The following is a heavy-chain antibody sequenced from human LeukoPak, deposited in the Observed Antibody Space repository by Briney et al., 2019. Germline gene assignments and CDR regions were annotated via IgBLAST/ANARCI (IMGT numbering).Heavy chain of an antibody. CDR3: ARTAGIAVAGSRQYFDF. J-gene: IGHJ4*02. V-gene: IGHV4-39*01. D-gene: IGHD6-19*01. Sequence: SETLSLTCSISGGSISSSSYYWGWIRQPPGKGLEWIGSFYCSGNTYYNPSLKSRVTISIDTSKNEFFLNLRSVTAADTAVYYCARTAGIAVAGSRQYFDFWGQGMLVTVSS. CDR2: FYCSGNT. CDR1: GGSISSSSYY.